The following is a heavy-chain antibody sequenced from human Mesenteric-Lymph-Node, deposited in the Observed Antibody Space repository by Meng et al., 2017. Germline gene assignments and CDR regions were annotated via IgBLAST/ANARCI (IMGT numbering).Heavy chain of an antibody. J-gene: IGHJ4*02. CDR1: GYTFSNFA. CDR2: ISAYNGNT. Sequence: ASVKVSCKASGYTFSNFAISWVRQAPGQGLEWMGWISAYNGNTNYAQKLQGRLTMTTDTSTSTAYVELRSLRSDDTAVYYCARVHDFWSGYLDYFDYWGQGTLVTVSS. V-gene: IGHV1-18*01. D-gene: IGHD3-3*01. CDR3: ARVHDFWSGYLDYFDY.